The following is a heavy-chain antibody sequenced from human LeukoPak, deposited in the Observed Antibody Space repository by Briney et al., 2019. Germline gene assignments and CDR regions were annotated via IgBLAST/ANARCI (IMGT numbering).Heavy chain of an antibody. CDR2: ISYDGSNK. J-gene: IGHJ4*02. Sequence: GGSLRLSCAASGFTFSSYAMHWVRQAPGKGLEWVAVISYDGSNKYYADSVKGRFTISRDNSKNTLYLQMNSLRAEDTAVYYCARDLGTYYFDYWGQGTLVTVSS. V-gene: IGHV3-30-3*01. CDR3: ARDLGTYYFDY. CDR1: GFTFSSYA.